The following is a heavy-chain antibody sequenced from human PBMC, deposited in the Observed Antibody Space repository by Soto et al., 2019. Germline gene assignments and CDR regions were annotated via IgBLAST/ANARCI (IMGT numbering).Heavy chain of an antibody. CDR1: GFTFSDYA. CDR2: VSHDGRNT. Sequence: VQLVESGGGVVQPGRSLRLSCAASGFTFSDYAMHWVRQAPGRGLEWVAVVSHDGRNTHYADSVKGRFTISRDSSKNTVCLAMTSQRAEHTAVYYCAKGGRQWLVTSDFNYWGQGARVTVSS. J-gene: IGHJ4*02. D-gene: IGHD6-19*01. CDR3: AKGGRQWLVTSDFNY. V-gene: IGHV3-30*18.